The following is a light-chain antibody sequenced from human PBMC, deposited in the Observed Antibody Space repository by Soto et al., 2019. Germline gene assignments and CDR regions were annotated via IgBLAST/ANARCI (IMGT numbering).Light chain of an antibody. CDR1: QGISSY. J-gene: IGKJ1*01. CDR2: AAC. V-gene: IGKV1D-8*01. CDR3: QQYYSFPWT. Sequence: VIWMTQSPSLLSASTGDKVTISCGMSQGISSYLAWYQQKPGKAPELLIYAACTLQSGVPSRFSVSGSVTDFTLTISCLQSEDFATYYCQQYYSFPWTFGQGTKVEIK.